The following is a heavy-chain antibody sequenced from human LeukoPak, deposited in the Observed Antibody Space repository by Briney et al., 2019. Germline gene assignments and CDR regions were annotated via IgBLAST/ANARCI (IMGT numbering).Heavy chain of an antibody. CDR2: INHSGST. J-gene: IGHJ4*02. CDR3: ARSGSGSYSV. V-gene: IGHV4-34*01. Sequence: SETLSLTCAVYGGSFSGYYWSWIRQPPGKGLEWVGEINHSGSTNYNPSLKSRVTISVDTSKNQFSLKLSSVTAADTAVYYCARSGSGSYSVWGQGTLVTVSS. CDR1: GGSFSGYY. D-gene: IGHD3-10*01.